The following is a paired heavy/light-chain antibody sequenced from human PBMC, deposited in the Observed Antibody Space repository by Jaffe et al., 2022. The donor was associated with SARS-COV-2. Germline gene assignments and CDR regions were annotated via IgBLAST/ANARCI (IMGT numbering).Light chain of an antibody. CDR1: SSDVGGYNY. CDR3: SSYAGSKKV. CDR2: EVS. V-gene: IGLV2-8*01. J-gene: IGLJ2*01. Sequence: QSALTQPPSASGSPGQSVTISCTGTSSDVGGYNYVSWYQQHPGKAPKLMIYEVSKRPSGVPDRFSGSKSGNTASLTVSGLQAEDEADYYCSSYAGSKKVFGGGTKLTVL.
Heavy chain of an antibody. CDR2: INHSGST. J-gene: IGHJ4*02. D-gene: IGHD3-16*02. CDR3: ARGCKGGDYVWGSYRYATNFDY. CDR1: GGSFSGYY. V-gene: IGHV4-34*01. Sequence: QVQLQQWGAGLLKPSETLSLTCAVYGGSFSGYYWSWIRQPPGKGLEWIGEINHSGSTNYNPSLKSRVTISVDTSKNQFSLKLSSVTAADTAVYYCARGCKGGDYVWGSYRYATNFDYWGQGTLVTVSS.